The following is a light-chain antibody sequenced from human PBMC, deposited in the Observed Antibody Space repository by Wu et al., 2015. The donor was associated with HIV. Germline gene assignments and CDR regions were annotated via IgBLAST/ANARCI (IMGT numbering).Light chain of an antibody. J-gene: IGKJ1*01. CDR3: QQYGRSPGT. V-gene: IGKV3-20*01. CDR1: QSVTSSY. Sequence: EIVSTQSPGTLSLSPGERATLSCRASQSVTSSYLAWYQQKAGQAPRLLIYNASRRATGVPDRFSGSESGTDFTLTISRLEPEDSAVYYCQQYGRSPGTFGQGTKVGNQT. CDR2: NAS.